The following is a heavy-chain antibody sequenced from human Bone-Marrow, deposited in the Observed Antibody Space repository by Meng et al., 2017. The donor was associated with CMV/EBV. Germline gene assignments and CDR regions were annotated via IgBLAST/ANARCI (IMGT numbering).Heavy chain of an antibody. V-gene: IGHV1-8*03. D-gene: IGHD2-2*01. CDR3: ARGVRSLRLAGDIVVVPAAKPPYWFDP. J-gene: IGHJ5*02. Sequence: ASVKVSCKASGYTFTSYDINWVRQATGQGLEWMGWMNPNSGNTGYAQEFQGRVTITRNTSISTAYMELSSLRSEDTAVYYCARGVRSLRLAGDIVVVPAAKPPYWFDPWGQGTLVTVSS. CDR2: MNPNSGNT. CDR1: GYTFTSYD.